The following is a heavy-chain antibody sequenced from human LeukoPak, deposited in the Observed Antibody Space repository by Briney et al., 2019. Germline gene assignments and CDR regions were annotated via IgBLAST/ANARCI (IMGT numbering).Heavy chain of an antibody. J-gene: IGHJ4*02. V-gene: IGHV3-48*03. CDR3: ARLSLGSGRINY. CDR1: GFTFSSYE. Sequence: GGSLRLSCAASGFTFSSYEMNWVRQAPGKGLEWVSYISSSGSTIYNADSVKGRFTISRDNAKNSLYLQMNSLRAEDTAVYYCARLSLGSGRINYWGQGTLVTVSS. D-gene: IGHD3-10*01. CDR2: ISSSGSTI.